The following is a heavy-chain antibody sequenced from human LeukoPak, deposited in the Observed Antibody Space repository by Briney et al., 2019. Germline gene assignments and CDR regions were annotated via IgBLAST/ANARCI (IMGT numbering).Heavy chain of an antibody. J-gene: IGHJ5*02. CDR2: ISGSGGST. Sequence: GGSLRLSCAASGFTFSSYAMSWVRQAPGKGLEWVPAISGSGGSTYYADSVKGRFTISRDNSKNTLYLQMNSLRAEDTAVYYCAKDLTMVRGPSPWFDPWGQGTLVTVSS. D-gene: IGHD3-10*01. CDR1: GFTFSSYA. V-gene: IGHV3-23*01. CDR3: AKDLTMVRGPSPWFDP.